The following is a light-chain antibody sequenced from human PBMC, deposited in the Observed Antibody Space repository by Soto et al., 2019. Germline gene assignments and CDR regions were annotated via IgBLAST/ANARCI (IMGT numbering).Light chain of an antibody. CDR3: SSYTRSTTHV. J-gene: IGLJ1*01. CDR2: EVS. V-gene: IGLV2-14*01. CDR1: SSDVGGYDY. Sequence: QSVLTQPASVSGSPGQSITISCTGTSSDVGGYDYVSWYQHHPGKAPKLMIYEVSNRPSGVSNRFSGSKSGNTASLTISGLQAEDEADYHCSSYTRSTTHVFGTGTKVTVL.